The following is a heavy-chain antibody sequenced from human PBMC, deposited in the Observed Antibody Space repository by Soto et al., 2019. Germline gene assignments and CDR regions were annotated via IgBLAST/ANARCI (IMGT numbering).Heavy chain of an antibody. D-gene: IGHD3-22*01. CDR1: GYSFTSYW. J-gene: IGHJ6*02. V-gene: IGHV5-51*01. CDR3: ARQPSRGLLFYFYGMDV. CDR2: IYPGDSDT. Sequence: GESLKISCKGSGYSFTSYWIGWVRQMPGKGLEWMGIIYPGDSDTRYSPSFQGQVTISADKSISTAYLQWSSLKASDAAMYYCARQPSRGLLFYFYGMDVWGQGTTVTVSS.